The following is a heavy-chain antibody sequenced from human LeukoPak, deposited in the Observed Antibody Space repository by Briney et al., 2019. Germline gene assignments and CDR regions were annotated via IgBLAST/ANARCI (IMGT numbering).Heavy chain of an antibody. CDR1: GFTFSSYG. J-gene: IGHJ4*02. Sequence: GGSLRLSCAASGFTFSSYGMHWVRQAPGKGLEWVAVIWYDGSNKYYAGSVKGRFTISRDYSKNTLYLQMNSLRAEDTAVYYCARDLPAANYFDYWGQGTLVTVSS. CDR3: ARDLPAANYFDY. D-gene: IGHD2-2*01. V-gene: IGHV3-33*01. CDR2: IWYDGSNK.